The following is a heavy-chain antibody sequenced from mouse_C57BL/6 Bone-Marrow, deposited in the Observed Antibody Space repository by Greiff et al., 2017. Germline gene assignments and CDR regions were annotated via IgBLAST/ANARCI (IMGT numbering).Heavy chain of an antibody. CDR3: APLLRVRSYYAMDY. J-gene: IGHJ4*01. D-gene: IGHD1-1*01. CDR1: GYAFSSSW. CDR2: IYPGDGDT. V-gene: IGHV1-82*01. Sequence: QVQLKESGPELVKPGASVKISCKASGYAFSSSWMNWVKQRPGKGLEWIGRIYPGDGDTNYNGKFKGKATLTADKSSSTAYMQLSSLTSEDSAVYFFAPLLRVRSYYAMDYWGQGTSVTVSS.